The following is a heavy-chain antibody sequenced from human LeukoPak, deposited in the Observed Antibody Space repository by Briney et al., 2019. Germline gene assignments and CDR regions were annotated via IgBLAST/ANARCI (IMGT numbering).Heavy chain of an antibody. CDR1: GGSISSSSYY. CDR3: ARHGYRSSTSCSWWYFDL. J-gene: IGHJ2*01. V-gene: IGHV4-39*01. D-gene: IGHD2-2*03. CDR2: IYYSGST. Sequence: SETLSLTCTVSGGSISSSSYYWGWIRQPPGKGLEWIGSIYYSGSTYYNPSLKSRVTISVDTSKNQFSLKLSSVTAADTAVYYCARHGYRSSTSCSWWYFDLWGRGTLVTVSS.